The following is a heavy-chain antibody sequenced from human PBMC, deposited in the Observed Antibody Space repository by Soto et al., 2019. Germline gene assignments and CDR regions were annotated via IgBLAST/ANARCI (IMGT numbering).Heavy chain of an antibody. CDR2: SSPYNGNP. CDR1: GYTFTSFG. D-gene: IGHD2-15*01. V-gene: IGHV1-18*01. Sequence: QVQLVQSGAEVKKPGASVKVSCKASGYTFTSFGITWVRQALGQGLEWLGWSSPYNGNPHYVQKFQGRVIMTTATSXXTXYXXLRSLRSDDTAVYYCARGGLGYGSGGSCPQNWFDPWGQGTLVTVSS. CDR3: ARGGLGYGSGGSCPQNWFDP. J-gene: IGHJ5*02.